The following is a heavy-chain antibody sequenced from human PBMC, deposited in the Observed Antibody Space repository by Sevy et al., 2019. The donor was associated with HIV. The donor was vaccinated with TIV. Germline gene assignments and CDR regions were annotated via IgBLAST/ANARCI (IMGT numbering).Heavy chain of an antibody. Sequence: GGSLRLSCAASGFTFSSYSMNWVRQAPGKGLEWVSSISSSSSYIYYADSVKGRFTISRDNAKNSLYLQMNSLRAEDTAVYHGARDVVQVRGVISHYFDYWGQGTLVTVSS. J-gene: IGHJ4*02. CDR1: GFTFSSYS. CDR2: ISSSSSYI. CDR3: ARDVVQVRGVISHYFDY. D-gene: IGHD3-10*01. V-gene: IGHV3-21*01.